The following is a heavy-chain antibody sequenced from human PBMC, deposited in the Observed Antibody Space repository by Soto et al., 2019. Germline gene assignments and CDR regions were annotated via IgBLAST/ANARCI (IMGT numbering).Heavy chain of an antibody. V-gene: IGHV3-30*18. D-gene: IGHD3-22*01. CDR1: GFNLRNYG. CDR3: AKEVGGGHYDY. J-gene: IGHJ4*02. Sequence: QVQLVESGGGVVQPGRSLRLSCAASGFNLRNYGVHWVRQAPGKGLEWVAVISYDRSDYADSVKGRFTISRDNSKNTLYLQMSSLRAEDTAVYYCAKEVGGGHYDYWGQGILVTVSS. CDR2: ISYDRS.